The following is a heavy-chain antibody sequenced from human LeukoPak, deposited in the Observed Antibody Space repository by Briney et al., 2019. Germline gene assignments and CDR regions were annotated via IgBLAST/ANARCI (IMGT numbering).Heavy chain of an antibody. CDR1: GFTFSGSA. D-gene: IGHD5-18*01. J-gene: IGHJ5*02. CDR2: IRSKANSYVT. V-gene: IGHV3-73*01. Sequence: GXSLRLSCAASGFTFSGSAMHWVRQASGKGVEWVGRIRSKANSYVTAYAASVKGRFTISRDDSKNTAYLQMNSLKTEDTAVYYCTRGGYSYGFNWFDPWGQGTLVTVSS. CDR3: TRGGYSYGFNWFDP.